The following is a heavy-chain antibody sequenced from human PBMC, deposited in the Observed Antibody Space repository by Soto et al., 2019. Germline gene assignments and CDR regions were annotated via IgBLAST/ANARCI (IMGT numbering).Heavy chain of an antibody. Sequence: EVQLVESGGGLVQIGGSLKLSCATSGLSFSGSAMHWARQASGKGLEWVGRIRSRPHNYATTYAASVEGRFTISRDDSKNTVYLQMNGLKTADTAVYYCTTERDYWGRGTLVTVSS. J-gene: IGHJ4*02. CDR3: TTERDY. CDR1: GLSFSGSA. CDR2: IRSRPHNYAT. V-gene: IGHV3-73*02.